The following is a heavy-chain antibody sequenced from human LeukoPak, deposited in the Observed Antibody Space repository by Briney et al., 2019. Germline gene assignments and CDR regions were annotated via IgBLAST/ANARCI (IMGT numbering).Heavy chain of an antibody. CDR1: GGTISSYY. J-gene: IGHJ4*02. Sequence: SETLSLTCIGSGGTISSYYWSWIRQPPGKGLEWIGYIYSSGSTDYTPSHKSRVTISLETSNRQFSLRLSSVTAADTAVYYCARHVGVHLWSLYFDYWGQGSLVTVSS. V-gene: IGHV4-59*08. D-gene: IGHD1-1*01. CDR3: ARHVGVHLWSLYFDY. CDR2: IYSSGST.